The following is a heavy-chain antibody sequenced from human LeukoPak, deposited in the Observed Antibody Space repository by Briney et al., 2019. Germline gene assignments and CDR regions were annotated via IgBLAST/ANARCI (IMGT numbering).Heavy chain of an antibody. Sequence: GGSLRLSCAASGFTFSSYSMNWVRQAPGKGLEWISYISSSSGSIYYADSVKGRFTISRDNAKNSLYLQMNSLRAEDTAVYFCAKEEWFRFDIWGQGTSVTVSS. J-gene: IGHJ4*02. V-gene: IGHV3-48*01. CDR2: ISSSSGSI. D-gene: IGHD3-10*01. CDR1: GFTFSSYS. CDR3: AKEEWFRFDI.